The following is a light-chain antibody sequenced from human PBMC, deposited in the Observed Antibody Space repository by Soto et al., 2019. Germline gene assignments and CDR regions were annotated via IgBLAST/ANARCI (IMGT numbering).Light chain of an antibody. CDR3: AAWDDSLSPCGV. CDR2: RNN. CDR1: SSNIGSNY. V-gene: IGLV1-47*01. Sequence: QSVLTQPPSASGTPGQRVTISCSGSSSNIGSNYVYWYQQLPGTAPKLLIYRNNQRPSGVPDRFSGSKSGTSASLAISGLRSEDEADYYCAAWDDSLSPCGVFGGGTKLTVL. J-gene: IGLJ3*02.